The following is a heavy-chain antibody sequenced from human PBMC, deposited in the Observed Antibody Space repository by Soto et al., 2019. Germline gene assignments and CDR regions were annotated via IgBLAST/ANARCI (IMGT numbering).Heavy chain of an antibody. V-gene: IGHV3-30-3*01. CDR3: ARRLAPSVSALGY. CDR1: GLTFSSSS. Sequence: GGSLRLSCTVSGLTFSSSSVHWVRQAPGKGLEWVAVISENGDRQYSTDSVRGRFLVSRDTFNNTIYLQMNSLRPEDTGEYFCARRLAPSVSALGYWGQGALVTVSS. J-gene: IGHJ4*02. CDR2: ISENGDRQ. D-gene: IGHD1-26*01.